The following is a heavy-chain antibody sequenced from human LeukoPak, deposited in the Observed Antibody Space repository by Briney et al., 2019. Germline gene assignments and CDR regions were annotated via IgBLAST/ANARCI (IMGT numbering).Heavy chain of an antibody. CDR1: GYTFTSYG. CDR3: ARDRRGCSSTSCYEAYFDY. CDR2: ISAYNGNT. J-gene: IGHJ4*02. Sequence: ASVKVSCKASGYTFTSYGISWVRQAPGQGLEWMGWISAYNGNTNYAQKLQGRVTMTTDTSTSTAYMGLRSLRSDDTAVYYCARDRRGCSSTSCYEAYFDYWGQGTLVTVSS. V-gene: IGHV1-18*01. D-gene: IGHD2-2*01.